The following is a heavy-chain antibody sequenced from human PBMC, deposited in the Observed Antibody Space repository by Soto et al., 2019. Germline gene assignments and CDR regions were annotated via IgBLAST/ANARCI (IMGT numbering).Heavy chain of an antibody. V-gene: IGHV4-39*01. Sequence: SETLSLTCTVSGGSISSSSYYWGWIRQPPGKGLEWIGSIYYSGSTYYNPSLKSRVTISVDTSKNQFSLKLSSVTAADTAVYYCAGSSGYLGWFDPWGQGTLVTVSS. CDR1: GGSISSSSYY. D-gene: IGHD3-22*01. J-gene: IGHJ5*02. CDR2: IYYSGST. CDR3: AGSSGYLGWFDP.